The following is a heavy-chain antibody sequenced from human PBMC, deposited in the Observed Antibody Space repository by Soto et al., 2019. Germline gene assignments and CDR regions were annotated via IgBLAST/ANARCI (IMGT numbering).Heavy chain of an antibody. V-gene: IGHV3-23*01. Sequence: HPGGSLRLSCAASGFTFSSYAMSWVRQAPGKGLEWVSAISGSGGSTYYADSVKGRFTISRDNSKNTLYLQMNSLRAEDTAVYYCAKALNRAVAGRGGYYYYGMDVWGQGTTVTVSS. CDR1: GFTFSSYA. J-gene: IGHJ6*02. CDR2: ISGSGGST. D-gene: IGHD6-19*01. CDR3: AKALNRAVAGRGGYYYYGMDV.